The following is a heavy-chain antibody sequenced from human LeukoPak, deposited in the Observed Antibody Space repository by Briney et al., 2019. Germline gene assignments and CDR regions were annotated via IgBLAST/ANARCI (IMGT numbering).Heavy chain of an antibody. CDR1: VFTFSSSW. CDR2: ISSGCSTI. CDR3: ARGGYDYNAIFDH. Sequence: PGGSLRLSCAASVFTFSSSWMTWFRQAPGKGLKWLLYISSGCSTIYYADFVKGRFTISRDNVKNSLYLQMNSLRAEETAVYYCARGGYDYNAIFDHWGQGTLVAVSS. V-gene: IGHV3-48*01. J-gene: IGHJ4*02. D-gene: IGHD5-12*01.